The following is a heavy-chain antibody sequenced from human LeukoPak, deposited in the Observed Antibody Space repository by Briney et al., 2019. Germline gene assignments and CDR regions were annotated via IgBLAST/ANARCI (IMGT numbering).Heavy chain of an antibody. V-gene: IGHV4-59*01. CDR3: AREIWNDPDNWFDP. J-gene: IGHJ5*02. CDR2: IYYSGST. Sequence: SETLSLTCTVSDGSISSYYWSWIRQPPGRGLEWIGYIYYSGSTNYNPSLKSRVTISVDTSKNQFSLKLSSVTAADTAVYYCAREIWNDPDNWFDPWGQGTLVTVSS. CDR1: DGSISSYY. D-gene: IGHD1-1*01.